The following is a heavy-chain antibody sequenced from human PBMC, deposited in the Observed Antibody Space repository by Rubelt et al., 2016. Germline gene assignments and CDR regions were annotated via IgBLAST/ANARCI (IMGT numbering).Heavy chain of an antibody. CDR1: GYTFTGYY. D-gene: IGHD5-24*01. J-gene: IGHJ4*02. Sequence: QVQLVQSGAEVKKPGASVKVSCKPSGYTFTGYYIHWVRQAPGQGLEWMGWINPNSGGTNYAQRFQGRVTMTRDTSSSTADMELGRLGSDDTAVFYCAREDGDYWGQGTLVTVSS. CDR2: INPNSGGT. CDR3: AREDGDY. V-gene: IGHV1-2*02.